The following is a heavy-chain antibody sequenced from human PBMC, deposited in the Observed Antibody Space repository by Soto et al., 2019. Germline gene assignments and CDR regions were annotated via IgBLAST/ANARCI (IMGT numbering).Heavy chain of an antibody. D-gene: IGHD3-10*01. CDR1: GYSFTSYW. Sequence: GESLKISCKGSGYSFTSYWIGWVRQMPGKGLEWMGIIYPGDSDTRYSPSFQGQVTISADKSISTAYLQWSSLKASDTAMYYCARTFDPGDLSSGAFDIWGQGTMVTVSS. CDR2: IYPGDSDT. V-gene: IGHV5-51*01. J-gene: IGHJ3*02. CDR3: ARTFDPGDLSSGAFDI.